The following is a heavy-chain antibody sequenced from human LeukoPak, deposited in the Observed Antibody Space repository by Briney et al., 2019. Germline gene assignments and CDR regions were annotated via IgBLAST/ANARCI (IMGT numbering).Heavy chain of an antibody. CDR3: ARELLWFGESNFDY. CDR2: MNPNSGNT. D-gene: IGHD3-10*01. J-gene: IGHJ4*02. CDR1: GYTFTSYD. V-gene: IGHV1-8*03. Sequence: PGASVKVSCKASGYTFTSYDINWVRQATGQGLEWMGWMNPNSGNTGSAQKFQGRVTITRNTSISTAYMELSSLRSEDAAVYYCARELLWFGESNFDYWGQGTLVTVSS.